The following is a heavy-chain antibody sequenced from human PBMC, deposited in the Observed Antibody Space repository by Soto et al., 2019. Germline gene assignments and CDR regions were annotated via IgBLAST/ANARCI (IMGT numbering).Heavy chain of an antibody. J-gene: IGHJ3*02. CDR2: IKQDGSEK. CDR3: ARVGRYCSGGSCYATIDAFDI. Sequence: EVQLVESGGGLVQPGGSLRLSCAASGFTFSSYWMSWVRQAPGKGLEWVANIKQDGSEKYYVDSVKGRFTISRDNAKNSLYLQMNSLRAEDTAVYYCARVGRYCSGGSCYATIDAFDIWGQGTMDTVSS. D-gene: IGHD2-15*01. V-gene: IGHV3-7*01. CDR1: GFTFSSYW.